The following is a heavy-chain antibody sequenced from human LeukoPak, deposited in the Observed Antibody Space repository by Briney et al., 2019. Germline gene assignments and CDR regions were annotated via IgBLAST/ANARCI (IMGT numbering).Heavy chain of an antibody. J-gene: IGHJ6*02. CDR3: AKGLSYYDFYGLDV. D-gene: IGHD3-3*01. CDR2: ISNSGGST. CDR1: GFTFSSYA. Sequence: PGGSLRLSCVASGFTFSSYAMSWVRQAPGEGLEWVSTISNSGGSTYYADSVKGRFTVSRDSSKNTLFLQMNSLRAEDTAVYYCAKGLSYYDFYGLDVWGQGTTVTVSS. V-gene: IGHV3-23*01.